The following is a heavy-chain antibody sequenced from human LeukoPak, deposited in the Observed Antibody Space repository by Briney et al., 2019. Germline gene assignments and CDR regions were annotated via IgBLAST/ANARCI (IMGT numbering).Heavy chain of an antibody. D-gene: IGHD3-22*01. Sequence: GASVKVSCKASGYTFTSYGISWVRQAPGQGLEWMGWINPNSGGTNYAQKFQGRVTMTRDTSISTAYMELRSLRSDDTAVYYCAREGYYDSSGYYYANAFDIWGQGTMVTVSS. CDR2: INPNSGGT. CDR3: AREGYYDSSGYYYANAFDI. V-gene: IGHV1-2*02. CDR1: GYTFTSYG. J-gene: IGHJ3*02.